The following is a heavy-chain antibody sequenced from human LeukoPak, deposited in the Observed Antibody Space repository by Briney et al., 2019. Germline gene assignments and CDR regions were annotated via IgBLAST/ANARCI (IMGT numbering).Heavy chain of an antibody. CDR2: VYYSGST. CDR1: GVSINNYY. V-gene: IGHV4-59*12. J-gene: IGHJ4*02. D-gene: IGHD3-3*01. Sequence: PSETLSLTCSVSGVSINNYYWSWIREPPGRGLEWIGYVYYSGSTNYNPSLKSRVTISVDKSKNQFSLKLSSVTAADTAVYYCARRYDFWSGSRTSWGQGTLVTVSS. CDR3: ARRYDFWSGSRTS.